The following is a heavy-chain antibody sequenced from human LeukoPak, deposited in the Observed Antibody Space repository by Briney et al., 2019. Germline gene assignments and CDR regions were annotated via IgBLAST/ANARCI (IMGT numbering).Heavy chain of an antibody. V-gene: IGHV1-18*01. CDR1: GYTFTSYG. CDR2: ISAYHGNT. J-gene: IGHJ3*02. Sequence: ASVKVSCKASGYTFTSYGISWVRQAPGQGLEWMGWISAYHGNTNYAQKLQGRVTMTTDTSTSTAYMELRSLRSDDTAVYYCARGQDDYVWGSFTVDAFDIWGQGTMVTVSS. D-gene: IGHD3-16*01. CDR3: ARGQDDYVWGSFTVDAFDI.